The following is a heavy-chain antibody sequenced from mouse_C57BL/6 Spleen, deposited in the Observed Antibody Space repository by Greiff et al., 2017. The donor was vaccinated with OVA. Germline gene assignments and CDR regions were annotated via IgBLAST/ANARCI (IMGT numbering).Heavy chain of an antibody. CDR3: ARRGYGDWFAY. Sequence: QVQLKQPGAELVMPGASVKLSCKASGYTFTSYWMHWVKQRPGQGLEWIGEIDPSDSYTNYNQKFKGKSTLTVDKSSSTAYMQLSSLTSEDSAVYYCARRGYGDWFAYWGQGTLVTVSA. J-gene: IGHJ3*01. CDR1: GYTFTSYW. D-gene: IGHD2-2*01. V-gene: IGHV1-69*01. CDR2: IDPSDSYT.